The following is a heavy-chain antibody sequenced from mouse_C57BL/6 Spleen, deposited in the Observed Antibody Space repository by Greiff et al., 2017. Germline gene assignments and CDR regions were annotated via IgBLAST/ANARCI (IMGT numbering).Heavy chain of an antibody. CDR1: GFTFSSYA. CDR2: ISDGGSYT. J-gene: IGHJ3*01. CDR3: ARDALITTEAWFAY. D-gene: IGHD1-1*01. Sequence: EVKVVESGGGLVKPGGSLKLSCAASGFTFSSYAMSWVRQTPEKRLEWVATISDGGSYTNYPDNVQGRFTLSRDNAENNLYLQMSHLKSEDTAMYYCARDALITTEAWFAYWGQGTLVTVSA. V-gene: IGHV5-4*01.